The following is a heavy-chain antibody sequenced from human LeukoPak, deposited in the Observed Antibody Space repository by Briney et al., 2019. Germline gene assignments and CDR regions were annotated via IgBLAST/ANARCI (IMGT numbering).Heavy chain of an antibody. J-gene: IGHJ4*02. V-gene: IGHV4-39*01. CDR3: ARLADLWSGDSSIDD. Sequence: SETLSLTCAVSGGSISSDSYYWGWIRQPPGKGLEWIGSIYYSGSIFYNPSLKSRVTVSAHTSKKEFSLKLNSVTAADTAVYYCARLADLWSGDSSIDDWGQGTLVTVSS. CDR1: GGSISSDSYY. D-gene: IGHD3-3*01. CDR2: IYYSGSI.